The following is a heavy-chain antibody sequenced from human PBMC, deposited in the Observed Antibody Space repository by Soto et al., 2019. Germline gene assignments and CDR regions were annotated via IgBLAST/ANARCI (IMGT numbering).Heavy chain of an antibody. Sequence: GGSLRLSCAASGFTFSSYAMHWVRQAPGKGLEWVAVISYDGSNKYYADSGKGRLTITRDNSNNTLCVTMNSPRAEDPAVYYCARVGENSGFLEWLGYYYYGMDVWGQGTTVTVSS. CDR3: ARVGENSGFLEWLGYYYYGMDV. CDR2: ISYDGSNK. J-gene: IGHJ6*02. D-gene: IGHD3-3*01. V-gene: IGHV3-30-3*01. CDR1: GFTFSSYA.